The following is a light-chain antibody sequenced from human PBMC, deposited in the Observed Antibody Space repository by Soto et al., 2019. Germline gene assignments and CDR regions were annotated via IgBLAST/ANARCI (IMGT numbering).Light chain of an antibody. J-gene: IGKJ1*01. CDR2: GAS. CDR1: QSVSSSY. Sequence: EIVLTQSPGTLSLSPGERATLSCRASQSVSSSYSAWYQQKPGQAPGLLIYGASSRATGIPDRFSGSGSGTDFTLNISRLEPEDFAVYYRQHYGSSTWTFGQGTKVDIK. V-gene: IGKV3-20*01. CDR3: QHYGSSTWT.